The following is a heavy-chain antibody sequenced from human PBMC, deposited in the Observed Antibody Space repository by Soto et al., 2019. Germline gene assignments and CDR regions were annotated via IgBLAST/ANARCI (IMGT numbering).Heavy chain of an antibody. CDR1: SGSISSYY. Sequence: SETLSLTCSVSSGSISSYYWSWIRQPPGKGLEWIGYIYYSGTTNYNPSLKSRVTISVDTSKKQFSLKLGSVTAADTAVYYCARAGATAATHFDSWGQGTLVTAPQ. V-gene: IGHV4-59*01. J-gene: IGHJ4*02. CDR3: ARAGATAATHFDS. CDR2: IYYSGTT. D-gene: IGHD2-15*01.